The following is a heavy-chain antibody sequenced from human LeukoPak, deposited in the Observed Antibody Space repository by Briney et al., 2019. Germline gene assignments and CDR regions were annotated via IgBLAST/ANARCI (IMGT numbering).Heavy chain of an antibody. V-gene: IGHV4-59*08. CDR3: ARHRHRWFDP. CDR2: IYYSGST. CDR1: GGSISSYY. J-gene: IGHJ5*02. Sequence: SETLSLTCTVSGGSISSYYWSWIRQPPGKGLEWIGYIYYSGSTNYNPSLKSRVTISVDTSKNQFSLKLSSVTAADTAVYYCARHRHRWFDPWGQGTLVTVSS.